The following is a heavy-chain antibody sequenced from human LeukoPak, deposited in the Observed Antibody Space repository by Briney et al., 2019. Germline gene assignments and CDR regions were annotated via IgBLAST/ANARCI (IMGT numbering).Heavy chain of an antibody. V-gene: IGHV1-2*02. CDR3: ATGIAVAGFDY. Sequence: GASVKVSCKASGYTFTGYYMHWVRQAPGQGHEWMGWINPNSGGTNYAQKFQGRVTMTRGTSISTAYMELSRLRYDDTAVYYCATGIAVAGFDYWGQGTLVTVSS. D-gene: IGHD6-19*01. CDR1: GYTFTGYY. CDR2: INPNSGGT. J-gene: IGHJ4*02.